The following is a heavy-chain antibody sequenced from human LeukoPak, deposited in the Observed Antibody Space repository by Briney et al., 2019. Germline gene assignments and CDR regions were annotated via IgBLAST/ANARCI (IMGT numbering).Heavy chain of an antibody. CDR3: SRYVDTPLDY. CDR2: IRSKAKSYAT. V-gene: IGHV3-73*01. Sequence: GGSLRLSCAASGFTFSGSSIHWVRQASGQGLEWVGRIRSKAKSYATAYAASVAGRVTISKDDSQNTAYLQMNSLETEDAAVYYCSRYVDTPLDYWGQGALVTVSS. D-gene: IGHD5-18*01. J-gene: IGHJ4*02. CDR1: GFTFSGSS.